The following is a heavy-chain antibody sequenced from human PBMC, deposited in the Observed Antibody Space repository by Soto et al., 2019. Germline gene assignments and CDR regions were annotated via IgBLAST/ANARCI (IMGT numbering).Heavy chain of an antibody. CDR1: GGSISISSYY. CDR2: IYYSAST. V-gene: IGHV4-39*01. D-gene: IGHD6-6*01. CDR3: ARNVNGGIADRTFQFDP. J-gene: IGHJ5*02. Sequence: SETLSITCTLSGGSISISSYYRAWIRQPPGKGLEWIGRIYYSASTYYNPSLKSRVNISVDTSKNQFSLKLRSVTAADTAVYYCARNVNGGIADRTFQFDPWGQGTMVTVSS.